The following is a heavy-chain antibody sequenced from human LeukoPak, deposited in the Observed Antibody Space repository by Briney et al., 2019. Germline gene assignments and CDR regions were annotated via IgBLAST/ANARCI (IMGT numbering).Heavy chain of an antibody. CDR3: ARDLTIFGVVIIPPGGLFDY. CDR2: ISYDGSNK. J-gene: IGHJ4*02. Sequence: RSLILSCAASGFTFSSYAMHWVRQAPGKGLEWVAVISYDGSNKYYADSVKGRFTISRDNSENTLYLQMNSLRAEDTAVYYCARDLTIFGVVIIPPGGLFDYWGQGTLVTVSS. D-gene: IGHD3-3*01. CDR1: GFTFSSYA. V-gene: IGHV3-30*04.